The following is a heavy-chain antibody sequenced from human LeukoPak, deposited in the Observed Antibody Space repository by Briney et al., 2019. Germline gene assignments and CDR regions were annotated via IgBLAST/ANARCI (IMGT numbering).Heavy chain of an antibody. CDR3: ARVYYDSSGYSPIDY. J-gene: IGHJ4*02. CDR2: IYDSGST. D-gene: IGHD3-22*01. Sequence: PSETLSLTCTVSGGSIRSSYYYWGWIRQPPGKGLEWIGSIYDSGSTYYNPSLKSRVTISVDTSKNQFSLKLSSVTAADAAVYYCARVYYDSSGYSPIDYWGQGTLVTVSS. CDR1: GGSIRSSYYY. V-gene: IGHV4-39*01.